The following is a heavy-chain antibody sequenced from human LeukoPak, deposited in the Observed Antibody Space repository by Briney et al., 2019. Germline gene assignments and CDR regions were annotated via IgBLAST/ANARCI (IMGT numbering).Heavy chain of an antibody. Sequence: VASVKVSSKASGYTFTTFGISGGPQAPGQGVWWVGWISAYNGNTNYAQKLQGRVTMTTDTSTSTAYMELRSLRSDDTAVYYCARGDDYGDYGYYFDYWGQGTLVTVSS. CDR2: ISAYNGNT. CDR1: GYTFTTFG. D-gene: IGHD4-17*01. V-gene: IGHV1-18*01. CDR3: ARGDDYGDYGYYFDY. J-gene: IGHJ4*02.